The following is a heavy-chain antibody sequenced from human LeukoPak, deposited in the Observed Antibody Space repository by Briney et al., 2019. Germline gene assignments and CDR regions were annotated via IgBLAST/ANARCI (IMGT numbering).Heavy chain of an antibody. CDR2: IYTSGST. CDR3: ARGSSSWSNWFDP. Sequence: PSETLSLTCTVSGGSISSGSYYWSWIRQPAGKGLEWIGRIYTSGSTNYNPSLKCRVTISVDTSKNQFSLKLSSVTAADTAVYYCARGSSSWSNWFDPWGQGTLVTVSS. CDR1: GGSISSGSYY. J-gene: IGHJ5*02. D-gene: IGHD6-13*01. V-gene: IGHV4-61*02.